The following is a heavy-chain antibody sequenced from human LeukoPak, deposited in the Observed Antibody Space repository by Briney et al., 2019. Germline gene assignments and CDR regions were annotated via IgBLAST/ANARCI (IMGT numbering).Heavy chain of an antibody. CDR1: AFTFTDYD. CDR3: ARDCSGGSCYYGTAAFDI. CDR2: ISSSGSTI. V-gene: IGHV3-48*03. Sequence: GGSLRLSCAASAFTFTDYDFHWVRQAPGKGLEWVSYISSSGSTIYYADSVKGPFTICRDNAKNSLYLQMNSLRAEDTAVYYCARDCSGGSCYYGTAAFDIWGQGTLVTVSS. J-gene: IGHJ3*02. D-gene: IGHD2-15*01.